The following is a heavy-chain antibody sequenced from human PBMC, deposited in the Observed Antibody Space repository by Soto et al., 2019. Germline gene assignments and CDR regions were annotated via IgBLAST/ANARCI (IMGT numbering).Heavy chain of an antibody. CDR3: ASIRPTHSLLVLGGLHAWC. Sequence: PSETLSLTCTVSGGSISSGDYYWSWIRQPPGKGLEWIGYIYYSGSTYYNPSLKSRVTISVDTSKNQFSLQMSSVTAADTAVYYCASIRPTHSLLVLGGLHAWCRG. V-gene: IGHV4-30-4*01. CDR2: IYYSGST. CDR1: GGSISSGDYY. D-gene: IGHD2-15*01. J-gene: IGHJ1*01.